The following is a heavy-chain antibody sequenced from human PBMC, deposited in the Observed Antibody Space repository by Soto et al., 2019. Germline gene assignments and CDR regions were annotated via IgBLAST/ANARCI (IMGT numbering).Heavy chain of an antibody. CDR3: AKGGMKVSGYYVHYFDY. D-gene: IGHD3-16*01. J-gene: IGHJ4*02. Sequence: PGGSLRLSCTASEFTFTNYAMSWVRQAPGKGLEWVSGMSGSSDATYYADSVKGRFTMSRDISKNTLYLQMNSLRAEDTAVYYCAKGGMKVSGYYVHYFDYWGQGTLVTVS. V-gene: IGHV3-23*01. CDR1: EFTFTNYA. CDR2: MSGSSDAT.